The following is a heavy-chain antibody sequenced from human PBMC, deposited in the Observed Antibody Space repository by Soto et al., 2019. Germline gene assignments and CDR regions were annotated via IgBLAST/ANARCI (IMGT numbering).Heavy chain of an antibody. V-gene: IGHV4-31*03. CDR1: GGSISSGGYY. D-gene: IGHD6-13*01. CDR2: IYYSGST. Sequence: PSETLSLTCTVSGGSISSGGYYWSWIRQHPGKGLEWIGYIYYSGSTYYNPSLKSRVTISVDTSKNQFSLKLSSVTAADTAVYYCARNIAAAGSGYFDYWGQGTLVTVSS. CDR3: ARNIAAAGSGYFDY. J-gene: IGHJ4*02.